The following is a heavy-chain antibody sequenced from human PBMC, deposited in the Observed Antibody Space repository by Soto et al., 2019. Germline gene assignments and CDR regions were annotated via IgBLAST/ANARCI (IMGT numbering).Heavy chain of an antibody. Sequence: EASVKVSCKASGFTFTSSAVQWVRQARGQRLEWIGWIVVGSGNTNYAQKFQERVTITRDMSTSTAYMELSSLRSEDTAVYYCAADYSSGWYHPYYYYYGMDVWGQGTTVTVSS. V-gene: IGHV1-58*01. CDR3: AADYSSGWYHPYYYYYGMDV. D-gene: IGHD6-19*01. CDR2: IVVGSGNT. J-gene: IGHJ6*02. CDR1: GFTFTSSA.